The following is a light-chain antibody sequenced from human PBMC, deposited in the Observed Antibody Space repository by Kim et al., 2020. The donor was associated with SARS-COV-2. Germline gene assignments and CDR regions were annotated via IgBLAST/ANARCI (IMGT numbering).Light chain of an antibody. CDR1: KLGYNY. CDR2: QDS. J-gene: IGLJ2*01. CDR3: QAWDSSVV. Sequence: SVSPEQTASITCSEDKLGYNYACWYQQKPGQSPVLVIYQDSKRPSGIPERFSGSNSGNTATLTISGTQAMDEADYYCQAWDSSVVFGGGTQLTVL. V-gene: IGLV3-1*01.